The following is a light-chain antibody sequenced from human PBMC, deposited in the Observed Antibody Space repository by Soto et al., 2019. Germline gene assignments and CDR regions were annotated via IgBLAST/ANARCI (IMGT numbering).Light chain of an antibody. V-gene: IGKV1-5*03. Sequence: DIQMTQSPSTLSASIGDRVTITCRASQTISSSLAWYQQKPGKAPKLLIYEASTLQSGVPSRFSGSGSGTDFTLTINSLQPDDFATYYCQQYNAYSGTFGQGTKVDI. CDR2: EAS. CDR3: QQYNAYSGT. CDR1: QTISSS. J-gene: IGKJ1*01.